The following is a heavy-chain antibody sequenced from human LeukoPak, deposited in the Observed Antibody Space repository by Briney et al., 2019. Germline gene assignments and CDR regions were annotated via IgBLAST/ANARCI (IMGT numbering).Heavy chain of an antibody. V-gene: IGHV1-18*01. D-gene: IGHD3-3*01. Sequence: ASVKVSCKASGYTFFTSDVSWVRQAPGQGLEWMGWISAYNGKTNYAQKFQGRVTMTTDTSTNTACMELRSLRSEDTAVYYCATALIWSGYFDYWGQGTLVTVSS. CDR1: GYTFFTSD. J-gene: IGHJ4*02. CDR3: ATALIWSGYFDY. CDR2: ISAYNGKT.